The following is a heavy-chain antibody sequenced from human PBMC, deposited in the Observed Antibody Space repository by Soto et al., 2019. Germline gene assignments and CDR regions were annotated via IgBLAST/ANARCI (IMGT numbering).Heavy chain of an antibody. V-gene: IGHV2-5*01. CDR3: ARVKRHFSGTSGFEESNWFDS. CDR2: IYWNDDK. CDR1: GFSLTTTDVG. J-gene: IGHJ5*01. D-gene: IGHD2-2*01. Sequence: GSGPTLVNPTQTLSLTCTFSGFSLTTTDVGVGWIRQPPGKALEWLALIYWNDDKRYSPSLRSRLTISKDTSKNHVALTVTNVDPVDTATYYCARVKRHFSGTSGFEESNWFDSWGQATLVSVAS.